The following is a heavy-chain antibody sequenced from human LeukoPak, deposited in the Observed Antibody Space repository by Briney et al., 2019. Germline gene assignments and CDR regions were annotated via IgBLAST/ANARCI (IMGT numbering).Heavy chain of an antibody. CDR3: AASQGLSRSGAGWFDP. CDR2: IIPIFGTA. D-gene: IGHD2-15*01. V-gene: IGHV1-69*13. J-gene: IGHJ5*02. CDR1: GGTFSSFA. Sequence: SVKLSCKASGGTFSSFAISWVRQAPGQGLEWMGGIIPIFGTANYAQNFQGRVTITADESTSTAYMELSSLRSEDTAVYYCAASQGLSRSGAGWFDPWGQGTLVTVSS.